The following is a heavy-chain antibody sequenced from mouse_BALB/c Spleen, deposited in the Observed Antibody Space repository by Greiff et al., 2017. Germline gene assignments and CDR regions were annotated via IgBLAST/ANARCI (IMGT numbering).Heavy chain of an antibody. CDR1: GYSFTSYY. CDR2: IFPGSGNT. CDR3: ARDLFITTAYFPSFAY. J-gene: IGHJ3*01. D-gene: IGHD1-2*01. V-gene: IGHV1-66*01. Sequence: VKLQESGPELVKPGASVKISCKASGYSFTSYYIHWVKQRPGQGLEWIGWIFPGSGNTKYNEKFKGKATLTADTSSSTAYMQLSSLTSEDSAVYFCARDLFITTAYFPSFAYWGQGTLVTVSA.